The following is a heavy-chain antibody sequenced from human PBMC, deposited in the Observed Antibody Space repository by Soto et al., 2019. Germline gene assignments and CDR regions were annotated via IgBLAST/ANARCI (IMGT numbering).Heavy chain of an antibody. V-gene: IGHV4-30-4*01. Sequence: QVQLQESGSGLVKPSQSLSLTCTVSGVSLNTADTWWSRIRQSPGKGLEFIGYYHSGGSTYYDAAFRSRVIISADTAQSQFSLKLSAVSVANTAVYFCVRSRQIESGNDYGLDVWGQGTTVTLSS. CDR2: YHSGGST. CDR1: GVSLNTADTW. J-gene: IGHJ6*02. CDR3: VRSRQIESGNDYGLDV. D-gene: IGHD2-15*01.